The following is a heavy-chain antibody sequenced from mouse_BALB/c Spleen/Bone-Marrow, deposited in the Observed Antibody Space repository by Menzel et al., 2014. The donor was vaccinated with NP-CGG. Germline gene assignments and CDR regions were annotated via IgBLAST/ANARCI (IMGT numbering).Heavy chain of an antibody. CDR3: ARHDSAWFAH. CDR1: GFTFSSYA. J-gene: IGHJ3*01. Sequence: EVKLVESGGGLVKPGGSLKLSCAASGFTFSSYAMSWVRQTPEKRLEWVATISSGGSYTYYPDSVKGRFTISRDNAKNALYLQMSSLRSEDTAMYYCARHDSAWFAHWGQGTLVTVSA. V-gene: IGHV5-9-3*01. D-gene: IGHD2-4*01. CDR2: ISSGGSYT.